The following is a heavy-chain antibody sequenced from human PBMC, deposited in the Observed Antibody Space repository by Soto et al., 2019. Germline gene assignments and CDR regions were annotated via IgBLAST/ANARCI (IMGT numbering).Heavy chain of an antibody. CDR1: GLTVSSNY. J-gene: IGHJ3*02. D-gene: IGHD3-22*01. Sequence: AGSLRLSRAASGLTVSSNYMSWVRQTPGKGLEWVSVIYSGGSTYYADSVKGRFTISRDNSKNTLYLQMNSLRAEDTAVYYCARDGDYYDSSGYPSADYAFDIWGQGTMVTVSS. CDR2: IYSGGST. CDR3: ARDGDYYDSSGYPSADYAFDI. V-gene: IGHV3-53*01.